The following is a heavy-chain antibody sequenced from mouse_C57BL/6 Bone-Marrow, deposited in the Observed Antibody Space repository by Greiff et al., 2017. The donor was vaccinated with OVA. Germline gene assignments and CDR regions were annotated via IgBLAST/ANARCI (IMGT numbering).Heavy chain of an antibody. CDR3: GTGACFAY. CDR1: GYTFTSYW. Sequence: QVQLQQPGAELVMPGASVKLSCKASGYTFTSYWMHWVKQRPGQGLEWIGEIDPSDSYTKYNQKFKGKSTLTVDKSSSTAYLQLSSLASEDSAVYYCGTGACFAYWGQGTLVTVSA. D-gene: IGHD4-1*01. J-gene: IGHJ3*01. V-gene: IGHV1-69*01. CDR2: IDPSDSYT.